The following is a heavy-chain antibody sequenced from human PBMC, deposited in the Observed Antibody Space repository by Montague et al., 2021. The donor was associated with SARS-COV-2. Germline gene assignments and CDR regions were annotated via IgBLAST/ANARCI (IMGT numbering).Heavy chain of an antibody. CDR1: GFIFKDYW. J-gene: IGHJ4*02. V-gene: IGHV3-74*01. Sequence: SLRLSCAASGFIFKDYWMHWVRQVPGKGLVWVSRINGVGSATTYVDFVKGRFTISRDNAENTLYLQMDSLRAGDTAVYYCARDFAHRGDWGQGTLVTVSS. CDR3: ARDFAHRGD. CDR2: INGVGSAT. D-gene: IGHD3-10*01.